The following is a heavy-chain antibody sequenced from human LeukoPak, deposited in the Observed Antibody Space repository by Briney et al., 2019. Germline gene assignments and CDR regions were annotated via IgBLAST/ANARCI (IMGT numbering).Heavy chain of an antibody. D-gene: IGHD3-22*01. V-gene: IGHV3-33*01. CDR3: ARDRGYYDSSGYSDAFDI. J-gene: IGHJ3*02. CDR2: IWFVRSNN. Sequence: GGSLVLSCAAAGFTFSSYGMHGGRQAPGKGLEGVAVIWFVRSNNYYADYVKARFPISRDNSKNTLYLQMNSLRAEDTAVYYCARDRGYYDSSGYSDAFDIWGQGTMVTVSS. CDR1: GFTFSSYG.